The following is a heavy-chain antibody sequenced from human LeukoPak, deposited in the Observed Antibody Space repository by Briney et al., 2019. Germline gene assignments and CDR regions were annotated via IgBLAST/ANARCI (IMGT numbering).Heavy chain of an antibody. CDR2: IYHSGST. D-gene: IGHD6-13*01. CDR3: AREVAAAGPFDY. V-gene: IGHV4-30-2*01. CDR1: GGSISRGGYS. J-gene: IGHJ4*02. Sequence: SSETLSLTCAVSGGSISRGGYSWSWIRQPPGKGLEWIGYIYHSGSTYYNPSLKSRVTISVDRSKNQFSLKLSSVTAADTAVYYCAREVAAAGPFDYWGQGTLVTVSS.